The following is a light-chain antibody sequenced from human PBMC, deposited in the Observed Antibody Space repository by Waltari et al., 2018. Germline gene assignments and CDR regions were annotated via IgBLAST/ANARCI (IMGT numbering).Light chain of an antibody. CDR2: KAS. Sequence: DIQMTQSPSTLSASVGDRVTITCRASQSISSWLAWYQQKPGKAPKLLINKASSLESGVPSRFSGSGSGTEFTLIINSLQPDDFATYYCQQYNSYSWTFGQGTKVEIK. CDR3: QQYNSYSWT. V-gene: IGKV1-5*03. J-gene: IGKJ1*01. CDR1: QSISSW.